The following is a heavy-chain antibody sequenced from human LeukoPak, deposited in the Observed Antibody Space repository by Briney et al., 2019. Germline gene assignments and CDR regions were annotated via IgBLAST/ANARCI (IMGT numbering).Heavy chain of an antibody. D-gene: IGHD4-23*01. CDR1: GFTFSSYW. CDR3: ARGRPHGNDY. J-gene: IGHJ4*02. CDR2: IASDGSST. V-gene: IGHV3-74*01. Sequence: GGSLRLSCAASGFTFSSYWMSWVRQAPGKGLVWVSRIASDGSSTTYADSVKGRFSISRDNAKNTLYLQMNSLRVEDTAVYYCARGRPHGNDYWGQGTLVTVSS.